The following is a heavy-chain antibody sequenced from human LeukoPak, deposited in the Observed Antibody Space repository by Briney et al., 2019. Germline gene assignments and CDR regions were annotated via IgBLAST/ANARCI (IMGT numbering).Heavy chain of an antibody. J-gene: IGHJ4*02. D-gene: IGHD3-16*01. V-gene: IGHV3-23*01. CDR1: GFTFSSYG. CDR3: AKALGGYHFDY. Sequence: GSQRLSCAASGFTFSSYGMSWVRQAPGKGLEWVSSISGSGGNTYYADSVKGRFTISRDNSKNTLFLHMNSLRAEDTAVYYCAKALGGYHFDYWGQGTLVTVSS. CDR2: ISGSGGNT.